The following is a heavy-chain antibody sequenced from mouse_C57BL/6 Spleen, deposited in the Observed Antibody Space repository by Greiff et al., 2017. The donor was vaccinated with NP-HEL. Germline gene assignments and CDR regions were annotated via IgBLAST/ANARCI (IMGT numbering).Heavy chain of an antibody. V-gene: IGHV1-55*01. CDR2: IYPGSGST. D-gene: IGHD1-1*01. J-gene: IGHJ2*01. CDR1: GYTFTSYW. CDR3: ARIYYGSTSDY. Sequence: QVQLQQSGAELVKPGASVKMSCKASGYTFTSYWITWVKQRPGQGLEWIGDIYPGSGSTNYNEKFKSKATLTVDTSSSTAYMQLSSLTSEDSAVYYCARIYYGSTSDYWGQGTTLTVSS.